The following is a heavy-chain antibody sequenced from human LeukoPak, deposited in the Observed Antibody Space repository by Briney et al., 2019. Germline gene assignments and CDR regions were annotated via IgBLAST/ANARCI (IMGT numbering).Heavy chain of an antibody. V-gene: IGHV1-18*01. J-gene: IGHJ4*02. CDR2: ISAYNGNT. CDR1: GYSFDNYG. D-gene: IGHD3-22*01. Sequence: GASVKVFCKASGYSFDNYGISWVRQAPGQGLEWMGWISAYNGNTHYAQKFQGRVTMTTAISTSTAYMELRSLRSDDTAVYYCARYSSGYRGWFDYWGQGTLVTVSS. CDR3: ARYSSGYRGWFDY.